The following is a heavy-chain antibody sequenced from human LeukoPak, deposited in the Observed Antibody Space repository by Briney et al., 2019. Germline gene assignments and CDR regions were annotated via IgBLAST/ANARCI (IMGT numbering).Heavy chain of an antibody. CDR2: ISTYNGNT. J-gene: IGHJ4*02. CDR1: GYTFTTYY. Sequence: VASVKVSCKASGYTFTTYYVHWVRQAPGQGLEWMGWISTYNGNTNYAQKIQGRVTMTTDTSTSTAYMELRSLRSDDTAVYYCARDLPYSSSWESIDYWGQGTLVTVSS. V-gene: IGHV1-18*04. D-gene: IGHD6-13*01. CDR3: ARDLPYSSSWESIDY.